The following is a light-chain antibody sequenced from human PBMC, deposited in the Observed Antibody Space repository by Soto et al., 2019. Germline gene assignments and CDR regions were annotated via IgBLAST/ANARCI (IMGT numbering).Light chain of an antibody. V-gene: IGKV1-9*01. CDR2: AAS. Sequence: IQLTQSPSSLSASIGDRVTITCRASQGISSFLAWYQQKPGQAPKLLIYAASTLQSGIPTRFSGSGSGTDLTLTISSLQPEDFATYYCQQLNIDSYPITFGQGTRLEIK. CDR1: QGISSF. CDR3: QQLNIDSYPIT. J-gene: IGKJ5*01.